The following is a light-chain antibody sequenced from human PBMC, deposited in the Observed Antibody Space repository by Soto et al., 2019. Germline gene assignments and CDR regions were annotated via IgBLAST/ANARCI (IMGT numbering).Light chain of an antibody. Sequence: DIQLTQSPSFLSASVGDRVTITCRASQSISSWLAWYQQKPGKAPNLLIYDASSLESGVPSRFSGSGSGTEFTLTISSLQPDDFATYYCQQYNSYWTFGQGTKVDIK. CDR1: QSISSW. J-gene: IGKJ1*01. V-gene: IGKV1-5*01. CDR2: DAS. CDR3: QQYNSYWT.